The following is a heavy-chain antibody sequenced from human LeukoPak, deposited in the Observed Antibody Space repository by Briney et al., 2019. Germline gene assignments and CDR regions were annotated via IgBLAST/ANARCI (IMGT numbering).Heavy chain of an antibody. Sequence: GGSLRLSCAASGFSLRAYDLIWIRQAPGKGLDWVSIINGGGDIMMYEDSVKGRFTISRDNSKNTFYLQMNSLRVEDTAVYYCAMRDRGYGLDIWGQGTMVTVSS. D-gene: IGHD3-10*01. J-gene: IGHJ3*02. CDR3: AMRDRGYGLDI. V-gene: IGHV3-23*01. CDR2: INGGGDIM. CDR1: GFSLRAYD.